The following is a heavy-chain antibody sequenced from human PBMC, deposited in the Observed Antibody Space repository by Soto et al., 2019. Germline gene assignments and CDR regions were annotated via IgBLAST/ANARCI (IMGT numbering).Heavy chain of an antibody. CDR2: LYWDDDK. D-gene: IGHD1-26*01. CDR1: GFSLSTSGVG. J-gene: IGHJ4*02. Sequence: QITLKESGPTLVKPTQTLTLTCTFSGFSLSTSGVGVGWIRQPPGKALEWLALLYWDDDKRYSPSLKSRLTITKHTSKNQVVLTMTSMDPVDTATYYCAHRNPSGSSFDYWGQGTLVTVSS. CDR3: AHRNPSGSSFDY. V-gene: IGHV2-5*02.